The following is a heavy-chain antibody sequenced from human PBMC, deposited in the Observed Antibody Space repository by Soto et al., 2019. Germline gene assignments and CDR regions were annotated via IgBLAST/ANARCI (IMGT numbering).Heavy chain of an antibody. V-gene: IGHV1-69*01. CDR3: ARVSCGGDCYYHNYYGMDV. CDR2: VIPLFDTA. D-gene: IGHD2-21*02. Sequence: QVQVVQSGAEVKKPGSSVKVSCKVSGGIFTNNAISWVRQAPGQGLEWLGGVIPLFDTAYYAQIFRGRLRISADGGTTTAYMELSSLRSEDTAVYFCARVSCGGDCYYHNYYGMDVWGQGTTVSVSS. J-gene: IGHJ6*02. CDR1: GGIFTNNA.